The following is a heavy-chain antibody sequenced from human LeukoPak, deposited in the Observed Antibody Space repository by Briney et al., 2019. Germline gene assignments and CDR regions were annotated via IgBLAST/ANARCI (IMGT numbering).Heavy chain of an antibody. Sequence: ASVKVSCKISGYTLTEFYIHWVRQAPGKGLEWLGGFEPESGETLYAQNFQGRVRMIEDTSTDTAYMELSGLTSGDTAIYYCTLRKGDPMRGHRFDPWGQGTLVTVPS. V-gene: IGHV1-24*01. D-gene: IGHD2-21*02. J-gene: IGHJ5*02. CDR2: FEPESGET. CDR1: GYTLTEFY. CDR3: TLRKGDPMRGHRFDP.